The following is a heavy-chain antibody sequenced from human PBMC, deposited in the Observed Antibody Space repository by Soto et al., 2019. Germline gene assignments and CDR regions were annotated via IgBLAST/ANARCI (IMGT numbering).Heavy chain of an antibody. CDR3: TTDSYYYDSSGYYLRVLFDY. Sequence: GSRRRSCTGSGVTFRNGWRNWVRQAPGYGREWVGRIKSKTEGGTTDYAATVKGRFTISRDDSKNTLYLQMNSLKTEDTAVYYCTTDSYYYDSSGYYLRVLFDYWGQGTLVTVSS. CDR2: IKSKTEGGTT. CDR1: GVTFRNGW. D-gene: IGHD3-22*01. V-gene: IGHV3-15*07. J-gene: IGHJ4*02.